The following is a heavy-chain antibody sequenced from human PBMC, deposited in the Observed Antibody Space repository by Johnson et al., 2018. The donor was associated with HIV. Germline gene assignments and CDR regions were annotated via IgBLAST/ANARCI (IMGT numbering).Heavy chain of an antibody. V-gene: IGHV3-9*01. CDR3: ARGSLGYCSCGSCYFDAFDI. CDR2: ISWNSGSI. J-gene: IGHJ3*02. CDR1: GFTFDDYA. Sequence: VQLVESGGGLVQPGRSLRLSCAASGFTFDDYAMHWVRQAPGKGLEWVSGISWNSGSIGYADSVKGRFTISRDNAKNSLYLQMNSLRAEDTALYYCARGSLGYCSCGSCYFDAFDIWGQGTMVTVSS. D-gene: IGHD2-15*01.